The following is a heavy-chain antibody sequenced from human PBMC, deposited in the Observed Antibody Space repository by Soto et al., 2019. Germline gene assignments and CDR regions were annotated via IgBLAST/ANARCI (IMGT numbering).Heavy chain of an antibody. CDR2: IYYSGST. CDR1: GGSISSYY. D-gene: IGHD3-10*01. Sequence: SETLSLTCTVSGGSISSYYWRWIRQPPGKGLEWIGYIYYSGSTNYNPSLKSRVTISVDTSKNQFSLKLSSVTAADTAVYYCARENVLLWFGELSHDAFDIWGQGTMVTVS. J-gene: IGHJ3*02. CDR3: ARENVLLWFGELSHDAFDI. V-gene: IGHV4-59*01.